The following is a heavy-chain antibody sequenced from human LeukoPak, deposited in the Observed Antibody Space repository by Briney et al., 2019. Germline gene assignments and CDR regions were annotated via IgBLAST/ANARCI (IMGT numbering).Heavy chain of an antibody. CDR3: VKQWGSILPGYKNWFDP. J-gene: IGHJ5*02. D-gene: IGHD3-9*01. Sequence: PGGSLRLSCAASGFTFSSYAMGWVRQAPGKGLEWVSLISGIGSSTYYTDSLKGRFTISRDNSKNTLYLQVNSLRAEDAAIYYCVKQWGSILPGYKNWFDPWGQGTLVTVSS. V-gene: IGHV3-23*01. CDR2: ISGIGSST. CDR1: GFTFSSYA.